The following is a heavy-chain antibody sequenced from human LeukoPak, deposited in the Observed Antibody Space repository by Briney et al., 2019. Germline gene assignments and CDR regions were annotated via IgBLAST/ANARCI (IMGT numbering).Heavy chain of an antibody. Sequence: SVKVSCKASGFTFTSSAMQWVRQARGQRLEWIGWIVVGSGNTNYAQKFQERVTITRDMSTSTAYMELSSLRSEDTAVYYCAATPTTVVTPEGYWGQGTLVTVSS. CDR1: GFTFTSSA. J-gene: IGHJ4*02. CDR3: AATPTTVVTPEGY. V-gene: IGHV1-58*02. D-gene: IGHD4-23*01. CDR2: IVVGSGNT.